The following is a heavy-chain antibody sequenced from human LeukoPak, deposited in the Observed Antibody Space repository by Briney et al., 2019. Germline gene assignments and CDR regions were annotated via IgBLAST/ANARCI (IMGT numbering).Heavy chain of an antibody. CDR2: IKSKGDAEAT. CDR1: GFTFTNAW. D-gene: IGHD3-10*01. V-gene: IGHV3-15*01. J-gene: IGHJ4*02. Sequence: PGGSLRLSCVASGFTFTNAWMSWVRQAPGKGLEWVGRIKSKGDAEATDYAAPVKGRFTFSREDLKNTVYLQMNSLKTEDTAVYYCTTDLGLTMIRGVIVSWGQGTLVTVSS. CDR3: TTDLGLTMIRGVIVS.